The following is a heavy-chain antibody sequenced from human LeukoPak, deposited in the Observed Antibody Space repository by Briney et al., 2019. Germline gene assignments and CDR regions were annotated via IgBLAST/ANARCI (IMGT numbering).Heavy chain of an antibody. D-gene: IGHD1-14*01. CDR2: IYHSGST. J-gene: IGHJ3*02. V-gene: IGHV4-39*07. CDR1: GGSISSSSYY. CDR3: AREVPTRKKYAFDI. Sequence: SETLSLTCTVSGGSISSSSYYWGWIRQTPGKGLEWIGSIYHSGSTNYNPSLKSRVTISVDKSKNQFSLKLSSVTAADTAVYYCAREVPTRKKYAFDIWGQGTMVTVSS.